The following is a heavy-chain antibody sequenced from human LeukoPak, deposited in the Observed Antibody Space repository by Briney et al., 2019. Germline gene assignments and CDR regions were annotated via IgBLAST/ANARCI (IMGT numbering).Heavy chain of an antibody. V-gene: IGHV3-74*01. J-gene: IGHJ4*02. CDR2: IDSDGSST. D-gene: IGHD1-1*01. CDR3: AKDLVGTPQGGY. Sequence: PGGSLRLSCAASGFTFSSYWMHWVRQAPGKGLVWVSHIDSDGSSTSYADSVKGRFTISRDNSKNTLYLQMNSLRAEDTAVYYCAKDLVGTPQGGYWGQGTLVTVSS. CDR1: GFTFSSYW.